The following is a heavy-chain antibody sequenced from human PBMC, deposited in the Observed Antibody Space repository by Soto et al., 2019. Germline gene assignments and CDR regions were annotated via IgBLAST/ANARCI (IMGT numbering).Heavy chain of an antibody. D-gene: IGHD3-10*01. CDR2: ISAYNGNT. CDR3: ARAYGSGSYYHYYYYGMDV. J-gene: IGHJ6*02. CDR1: GYTFTSYG. Sequence: GASVKVSCKASGYTFTSYGISWVRQAPGQGLEWMGWISAYNGNTNYAQKLQGRVTMTTDTSTSTAYMELRSLRSDDTAVYYCARAYGSGSYYHYYYYGMDVWGQGTTVTVSS. V-gene: IGHV1-18*01.